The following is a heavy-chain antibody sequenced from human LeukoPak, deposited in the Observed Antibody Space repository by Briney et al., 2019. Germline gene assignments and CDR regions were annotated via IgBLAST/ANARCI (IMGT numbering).Heavy chain of an antibody. CDR2: IYTSGST. D-gene: IGHD2-2*02. CDR1: GGSISSGSYY. V-gene: IGHV4-61*02. Sequence: SQTLSLTCTVSGGSISSGSYYWSWIRQPAGKGLEWIGRIYTSGSTNYNPSLKSRVTISVDTSKNQFSLKLSSVTAADTAVYYCARARDQLLYRYYYYMDVWGKGTTVTVSS. CDR3: ARARDQLLYRYYYYMDV. J-gene: IGHJ6*03.